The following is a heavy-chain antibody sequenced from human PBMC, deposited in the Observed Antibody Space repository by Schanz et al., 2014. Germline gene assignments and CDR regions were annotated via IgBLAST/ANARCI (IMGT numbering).Heavy chain of an antibody. D-gene: IGHD1-20*01. CDR1: GFSFTTYA. J-gene: IGHJ4*02. CDR2: ISGGGGTT. V-gene: IGHV3-23*04. CDR3: ANNWNLDY. Sequence: EVQLVESGGGLIQPGGSLRLSCASSGFSFTTYAMSWVRQAPGKGLEWVSAISGGGGTTYYADSVKGRFTISRDNSKNTLYLQMNSLRAEDTAVYYCANNWNLDYWGQGTLVTVSS.